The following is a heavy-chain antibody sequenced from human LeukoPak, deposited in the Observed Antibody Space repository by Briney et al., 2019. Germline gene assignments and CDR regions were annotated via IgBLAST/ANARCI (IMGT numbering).Heavy chain of an antibody. D-gene: IGHD2-21*01. CDR3: ARVSADAYSNYYYHMDV. CDR1: GFTFSTYG. V-gene: IGHV3-48*04. CDR2: ISRSSSTI. J-gene: IGHJ6*03. Sequence: GSLRLSCAPSGFTFSTYGMNWVRQAPGKGLEWVSYISRSSSTIYYADSVKGRFTISRDNAKNSLYLQMNSLRAEDTAVYYCARVSADAYSNYYYHMDVWGKGTTVTVSS.